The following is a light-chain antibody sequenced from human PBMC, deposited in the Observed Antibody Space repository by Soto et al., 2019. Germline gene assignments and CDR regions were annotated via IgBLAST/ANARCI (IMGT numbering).Light chain of an antibody. V-gene: IGKV1-39*01. J-gene: IGKJ5*01. CDR1: QNIGNY. CDR3: QQGHSSPVT. Sequence: DIQMTQSPSSLSASVGDRVTISCRASQNIGNYLNWYQQSPGKAPNLLIYTASSLQSGVPSRFTCSQSGTEFTLTINTLQPEDFATYYFQQGHSSPVTFGQGTRLEI. CDR2: TAS.